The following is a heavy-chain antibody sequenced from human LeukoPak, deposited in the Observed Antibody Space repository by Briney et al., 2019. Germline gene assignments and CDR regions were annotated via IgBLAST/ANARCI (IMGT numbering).Heavy chain of an antibody. V-gene: IGHV1-24*01. J-gene: IGHJ5*02. CDR1: GYTLTELS. Sequence: GASVKVSCKVSGYTLTELSMHWVRQAPGKGLEWMGDFDPEDGETIYAQKFQGRVTMTEDTSTDTAYMELSSLRSEDTAVYYCATVFSTGTAIFSFSPWGQGTLVTVSS. CDR3: ATVFSTGTAIFSFSP. D-gene: IGHD1-1*01. CDR2: FDPEDGET.